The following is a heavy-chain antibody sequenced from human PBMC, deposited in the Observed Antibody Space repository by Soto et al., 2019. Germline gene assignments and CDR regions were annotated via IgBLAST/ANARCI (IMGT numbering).Heavy chain of an antibody. J-gene: IGHJ6*02. D-gene: IGHD5-12*01. CDR2: IYYSGST. CDR3: ARVYESFGMDV. Sequence: TVSGGSISSYYWSWIRQPPGKGLEWIGYIYYSGSTNYNPSLKSRVTISVDTSKNQFSLKLSSVTAADTAVYYCARVYESFGMDVWGQGTTVTVSS. CDR1: GGSISSYY. V-gene: IGHV4-59*01.